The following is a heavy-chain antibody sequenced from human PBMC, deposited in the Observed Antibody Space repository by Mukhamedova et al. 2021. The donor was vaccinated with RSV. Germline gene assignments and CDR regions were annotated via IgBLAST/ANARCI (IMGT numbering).Heavy chain of an antibody. J-gene: IGHJ3*02. D-gene: IGHD2-8*01. CDR2: GSSG. Sequence: GSSGINAESVTGRFTISRDNSKNTLYLQMNRLRAEDMAVYYCASDRASLGVFDMWGQGTKVTVSS. CDR3: ASDRASLGVFDM. V-gene: IGHV3-30-3*01.